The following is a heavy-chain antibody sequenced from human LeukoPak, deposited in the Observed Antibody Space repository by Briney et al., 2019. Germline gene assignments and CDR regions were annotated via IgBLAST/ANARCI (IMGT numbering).Heavy chain of an antibody. J-gene: IGHJ2*01. Sequence: SETLSLTCTVSGGSISGYYYNWIRQPPGKGLEWIGYIYYSGGTNYNPSLKSRVTISLDTSKNQFSLKLSSVTTADTAVYYCARSVVTLYWYFDLWGRGTLVTVSS. V-gene: IGHV4-59*01. CDR3: ARSVVTLYWYFDL. D-gene: IGHD4-23*01. CDR1: GGSISGYY. CDR2: IYYSGGT.